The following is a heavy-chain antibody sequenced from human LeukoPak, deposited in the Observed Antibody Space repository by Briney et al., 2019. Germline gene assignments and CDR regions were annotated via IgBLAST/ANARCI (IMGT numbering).Heavy chain of an antibody. J-gene: IGHJ5*02. CDR1: GFTFSSYG. Sequence: PGRSLRLSCAASGFTFSSYGMHWVRQAPGKGLEWVAVISYDGSNKYYADSVKGRFTISRDNSKNTLYLQMNSLRAEDTAVYYCAKAGLRCSGTSCYTMYTWFDPWGQGTLVTVSS. D-gene: IGHD2-2*01. CDR3: AKAGLRCSGTSCYTMYTWFDP. V-gene: IGHV3-30*18. CDR2: ISYDGSNK.